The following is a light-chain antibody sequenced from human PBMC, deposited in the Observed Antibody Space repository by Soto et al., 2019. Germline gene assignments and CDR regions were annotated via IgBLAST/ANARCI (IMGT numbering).Light chain of an antibody. CDR1: QSVSSSY. J-gene: IGKJ1*01. Sequence: EIVLTQSPGTLSLSPGERATLSCRASQSVSSSYLAWYQQRPVQAPRLLIYGAYSRATGIPDRFSGSGSGTDFTLTISRLEPEDFAVYYCQQYGSSPTWTFGQGTKVDIK. CDR2: GAY. V-gene: IGKV3-20*01. CDR3: QQYGSSPTWT.